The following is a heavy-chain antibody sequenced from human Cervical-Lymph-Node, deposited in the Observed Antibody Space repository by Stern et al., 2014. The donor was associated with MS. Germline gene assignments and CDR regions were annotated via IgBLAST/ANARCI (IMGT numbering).Heavy chain of an antibody. Sequence: VQLVESGPGLVKPSETLSLTCTVSGGSISSYYWSWIRQPPGKGLEWIGYIYYSGSTNYNPSLKSRVTISVDTSKNQFSLKLSSVTAADTAVYYCARVDYGDDYYGMDVWGQGTTVTVSS. J-gene: IGHJ6*02. CDR3: ARVDYGDDYYGMDV. CDR2: IYYSGST. D-gene: IGHD4-17*01. V-gene: IGHV4-59*01. CDR1: GGSISSYY.